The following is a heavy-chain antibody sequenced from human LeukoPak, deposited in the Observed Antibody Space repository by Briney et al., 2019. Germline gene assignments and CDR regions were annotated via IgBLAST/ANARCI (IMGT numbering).Heavy chain of an antibody. D-gene: IGHD2-8*02. V-gene: IGHV3-66*01. CDR3: ARVSGPPEGYFDY. CDR2: IYSGGST. CDR1: GLTVSSNY. Sequence: GGSLRLSCAASGLTVSSNYMSWVRQAPGKGLEWVSVIYSGGSTYYADSVKGRFTISRDNSKNTLYLQMNSLRAEDTAVYYCARVSGPPEGYFDYWGQGTLVTVSS. J-gene: IGHJ4*02.